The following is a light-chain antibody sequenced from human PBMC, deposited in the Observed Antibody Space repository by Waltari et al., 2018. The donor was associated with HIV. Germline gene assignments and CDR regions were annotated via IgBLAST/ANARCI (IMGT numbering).Light chain of an antibody. CDR1: HIGSKS. CDR2: DDS. V-gene: IGLV3-21*02. J-gene: IGLJ2*01. CDR3: QVWDSSSDHVL. Sequence: SYVLTQPPSMSVAPGQTARTPCGGNHIGSKSVHWYQQRPGQAPVLVVFDDSERPSEIPDRFSGSNSGNTATLTISRVGAGDEADYYCQVWDSSSDHVLFGGGTRLTVL.